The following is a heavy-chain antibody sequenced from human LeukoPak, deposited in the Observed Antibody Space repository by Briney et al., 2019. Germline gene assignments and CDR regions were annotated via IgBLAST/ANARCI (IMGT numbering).Heavy chain of an antibody. CDR2: MNPNSGNT. CDR1: GYTFTSYD. CDR3: ARSFPRAYSSSRYYFDY. J-gene: IGHJ4*02. D-gene: IGHD6-13*01. Sequence: ASVKVSCKASGYTFTSYDINWVRQATGQGLEWMGWMNPNSGNTGYAQKFQGRVTMTRNTSISTAYMELSSLRSEDTAVYYCARSFPRAYSSSRYYFDYWGQGTLVTVSS. V-gene: IGHV1-8*01.